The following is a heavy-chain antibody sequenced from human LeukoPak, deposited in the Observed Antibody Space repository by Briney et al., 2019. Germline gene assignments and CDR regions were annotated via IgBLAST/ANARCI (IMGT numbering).Heavy chain of an antibody. J-gene: IGHJ4*02. CDR1: DGSISSYY. CDR3: ACSSSGWFWNY. Sequence: SETLSLTCTVSDGSISSYYWSWIRQPAGKGLEWIGRLYTSGSTNYNPSLKSRVTMSVDTSKNQFSLKLSSVTAADTAVYYCACSSSGWFWNYWGQGTLVTVSS. V-gene: IGHV4-4*07. CDR2: LYTSGST. D-gene: IGHD6-19*01.